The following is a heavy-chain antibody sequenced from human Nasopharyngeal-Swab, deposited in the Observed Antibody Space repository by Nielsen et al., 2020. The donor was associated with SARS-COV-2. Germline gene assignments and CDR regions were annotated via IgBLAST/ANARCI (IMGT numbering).Heavy chain of an antibody. J-gene: IGHJ3*02. Sequence: GESLKISCKGSGYTFSNHWIGWVRQMPGKGLEWMGMIYPGDSDTRHSPSFQGQVPISVDKSISTAYLQWRSLKATDTAIYYCARRFYGAGSGQGYYIWGRGTVVTVSS. CDR3: ARRFYGAGSGQGYYI. V-gene: IGHV5-51*01. CDR2: IYPGDSDT. CDR1: GYTFSNHW. D-gene: IGHD6-13*01.